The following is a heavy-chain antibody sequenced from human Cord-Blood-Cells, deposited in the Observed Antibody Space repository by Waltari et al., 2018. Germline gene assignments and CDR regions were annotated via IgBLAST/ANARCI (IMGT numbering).Heavy chain of an antibody. V-gene: IGHV1-24*01. CDR2: FDPEDGET. CDR1: GYTLTELS. J-gene: IGHJ4*02. CDR3: ATVLDSSGWYYFDY. Sequence: QVQLVQSGAEVKKPGASVKVSCKVSGYTLTELSMHWVRQLPGKGLEWMGGFDPEDGETIYAQKFQGRVNMTEDTCTDTAYMGLSSLISEDTAVYYCATVLDSSGWYYFDYWGQGTLVTVSS. D-gene: IGHD6-19*01.